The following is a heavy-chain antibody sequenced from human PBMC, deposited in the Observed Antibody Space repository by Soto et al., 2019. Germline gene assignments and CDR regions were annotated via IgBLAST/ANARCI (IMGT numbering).Heavy chain of an antibody. CDR3: VRDSGAKLSSS. CDR1: GGTFSSYR. CDR2: VVPISRTP. J-gene: IGHJ4*02. V-gene: IGHV1-69*06. D-gene: IGHD6-19*01. Sequence: QIHLVQSGAEVKKPGSSVKVSCKSSGGTFSSYRINWVRQAPGQGLEWVGGVVPISRTPDYAQKFQDRVTITADKSARTVYMELRSLTSRDTAVYYCVRDSGAKLSSSWGQGTLVTVSP.